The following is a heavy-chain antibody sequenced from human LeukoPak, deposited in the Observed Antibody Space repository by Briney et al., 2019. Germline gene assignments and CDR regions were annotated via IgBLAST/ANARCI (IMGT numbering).Heavy chain of an antibody. Sequence: ASVKVSCKASGYTFTGYYMHWVRQAPGQGLEWMGWINPNSGGTNYAQKFQGRVTMTRDTSISTAYMELSRLRSDDTAVYYCARVGGSGWYESARFDYWGQGTLVTVSS. J-gene: IGHJ4*02. CDR3: ARVGGSGWYESARFDY. V-gene: IGHV1-2*02. CDR2: INPNSGGT. D-gene: IGHD6-19*01. CDR1: GYTFTGYY.